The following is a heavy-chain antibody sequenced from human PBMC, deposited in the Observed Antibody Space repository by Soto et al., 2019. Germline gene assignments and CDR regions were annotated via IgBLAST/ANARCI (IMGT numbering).Heavy chain of an antibody. V-gene: IGHV3-13*01. CDR2: IGTAGDT. D-gene: IGHD3-10*01. J-gene: IGHJ6*03. CDR3: ARQGVQGIYYYYMDV. Sequence: GWSLRLSCAASGFTFSSYDMHWVRQATGKGLEWVSSIGTAGDTYYPGSVKGRFTISRENAKNSLYLQMNSLRAGETAVYYCARQGVQGIYYYYMDVWGKGTTVTVSS. CDR1: GFTFSSYD.